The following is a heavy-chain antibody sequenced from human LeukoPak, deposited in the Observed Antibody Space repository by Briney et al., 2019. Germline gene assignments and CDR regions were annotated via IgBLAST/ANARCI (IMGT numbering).Heavy chain of an antibody. J-gene: IGHJ4*02. V-gene: IGHV3-33*01. D-gene: IGHD3-10*01. CDR3: ARDRGTMVRGVIDY. CDR2: IWDDGSNE. Sequence: GRSLRLSCAASGFTFSNYGMHWVRQAPGKGLEWVAVIWDDGSNEYYADSVKGRFTISRDNAKNSLYLQMNSLRDEDTAVYYCARDRGTMVRGVIDYWGQGTLVTVSS. CDR1: GFTFSNYG.